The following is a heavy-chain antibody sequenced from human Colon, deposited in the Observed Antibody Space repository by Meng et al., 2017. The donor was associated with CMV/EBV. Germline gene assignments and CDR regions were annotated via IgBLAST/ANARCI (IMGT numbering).Heavy chain of an antibody. CDR2: IYYSGST. J-gene: IGHJ6*02. V-gene: IGHV4-59*01. Sequence: SETLSLTCTVSGGSISSYYWSWIRQPPGQGLAWIGYIYYSGSTNYNPSLKSRVTISVETSKNQFSLKLSSVTAANTAVYYCASQEIGKTEPGMDVWGQGTTVTVSS. D-gene: IGHD1-14*01. CDR3: ASQEIGKTEPGMDV. CDR1: GGSISSYY.